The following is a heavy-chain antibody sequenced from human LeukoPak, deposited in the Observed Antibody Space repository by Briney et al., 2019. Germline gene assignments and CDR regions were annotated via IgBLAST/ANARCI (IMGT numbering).Heavy chain of an antibody. CDR3: ASWPGGWYGEDS. CDR2: IYGGGST. D-gene: IGHD6-19*01. Sequence: QPGGSLRLSCEASGFTVSINYMSWVRQAPGKGLEWVSVIYGGGSTYYADSVKGRFTISRDTSKNTLYLQMNSLRAEDTAVYYCASWPGGWYGEDSWGQGTLVTASS. V-gene: IGHV3-53*01. CDR1: GFTVSINY. J-gene: IGHJ4*02.